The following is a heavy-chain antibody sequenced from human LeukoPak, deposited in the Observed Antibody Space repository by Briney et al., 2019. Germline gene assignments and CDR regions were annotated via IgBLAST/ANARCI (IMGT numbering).Heavy chain of an antibody. CDR1: GGSINPYY. J-gene: IGHJ5*02. CDR2: IYYSGTT. D-gene: IGHD3-10*01. Sequence: PSETLSLTCTVSGGSINPYYWSWLRQPPGKGLECIGYIYYSGTTNYNPSLKSRVTISVDTSKNQFSLKLSSVTAADTAVYYCARHVYGSGSYYNLKWFDPWGQGTLVTVSS. V-gene: IGHV4-59*08. CDR3: ARHVYGSGSYYNLKWFDP.